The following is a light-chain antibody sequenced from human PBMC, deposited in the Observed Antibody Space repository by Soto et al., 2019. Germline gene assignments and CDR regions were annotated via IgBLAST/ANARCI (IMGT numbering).Light chain of an antibody. J-gene: IGLJ3*02. CDR1: SGHSNYA. Sequence: QPVLTQSPSASASLGASVKLTCTLSSGHSNYAIAWHQQQPGKGPRYLMKLNTDGSHSKGDGIPDRFSGSTSGAERYLTISSLQSEEEADYYCQTWGTGIRLFGGGTKVTVL. CDR3: QTWGTGIRL. CDR2: LNTDGSH. V-gene: IGLV4-69*01.